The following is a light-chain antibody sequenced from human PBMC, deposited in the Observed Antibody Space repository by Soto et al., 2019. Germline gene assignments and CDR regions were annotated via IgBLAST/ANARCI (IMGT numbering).Light chain of an antibody. CDR1: QSVAYN. CDR3: QQYNDWPPYT. V-gene: IGKV3-15*01. CDR2: GAS. Sequence: EILMTQSPVTLSVSPGESATLSCRASQSVAYNLAWYQQKPGQAPRLLIYGASTRATDIPARFSGSGFGTEFTLPINILQSEDFAVYYCQQYNDWPPYTFGQGNKLHIK. J-gene: IGKJ2*01.